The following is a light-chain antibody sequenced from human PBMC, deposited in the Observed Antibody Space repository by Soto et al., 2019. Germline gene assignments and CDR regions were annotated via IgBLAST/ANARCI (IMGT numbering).Light chain of an antibody. CDR3: QQYGRSPTWT. Sequence: EIVLTQSPGTLSLSPGERATLSCRASQTISGTYLAWYQQKPGQAPRLLIYSSSSRAAGVSDRFSGSGSGTDFSLTISRLEPEDFAMYYCQQYGRSPTWTXGQGTKVDIK. V-gene: IGKV3-20*01. CDR2: SSS. J-gene: IGKJ1*01. CDR1: QTISGTY.